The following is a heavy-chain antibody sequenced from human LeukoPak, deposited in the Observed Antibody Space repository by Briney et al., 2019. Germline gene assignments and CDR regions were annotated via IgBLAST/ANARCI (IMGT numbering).Heavy chain of an antibody. J-gene: IGHJ4*02. Sequence: GGSLRLSCAAYGFSFGSYWISWIRQAPGKGLEWVADIKEDGSENYYVDSVTGRFTISRDNAKNSLSLQMSSLRAEDTAVYYCARSTAGFDYWGQGTLVTVSS. CDR2: IKEDGSEN. CDR1: GFSFGSYW. CDR3: ARSTAGFDY. D-gene: IGHD1-1*01. V-gene: IGHV3-7*01.